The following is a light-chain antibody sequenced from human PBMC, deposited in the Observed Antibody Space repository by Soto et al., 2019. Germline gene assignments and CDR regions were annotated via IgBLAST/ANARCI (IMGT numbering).Light chain of an antibody. CDR3: LLSDHAARV. Sequence: QAVVTQEPSLTVSPGGTVTLTCGSSTGAVTSNHHPYWFQQKAGQAPRTLIYDTSNKHSWTPARLSGSLLGDKAALTLSGAQPEYEAQYYCLLSDHAARVFGGGTKLTVL. J-gene: IGLJ2*01. CDR2: DTS. V-gene: IGLV7-46*01. CDR1: TGAVTSNHH.